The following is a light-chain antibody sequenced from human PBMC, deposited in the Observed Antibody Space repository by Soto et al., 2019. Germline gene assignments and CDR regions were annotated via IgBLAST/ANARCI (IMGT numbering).Light chain of an antibody. CDR2: GAS. V-gene: IGKV3-20*01. CDR3: QHYGTTPWT. Sequence: ETVLTQSPGTLSLSPGERVTLSCRASQSVCSRCFAWYQQKPGQSPRLLIYGASTRATGIPERFSGSGSGTDFTLTSSRLEPEDFAVYYCQHYGTTPWTFGQGTKVGIK. CDR1: QSVCSRC. J-gene: IGKJ1*01.